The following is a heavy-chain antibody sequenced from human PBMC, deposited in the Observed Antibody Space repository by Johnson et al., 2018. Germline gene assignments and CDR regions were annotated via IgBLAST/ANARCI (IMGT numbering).Heavy chain of an antibody. Sequence: VQLVESGGGLVQPGGSXRLSCEASRFTFRSYVMNWVRQAPGKGPEWVSGISGSGGRKYYADSVTGRFTISRDNSKNTLHLQMNNLRAEDTAVYYCAKDVARATGTSDMWGQGTMVTVSS. V-gene: IGHV3-23*04. CDR1: RFTFRSYV. CDR3: AKDVARATGTSDM. D-gene: IGHD5-12*01. J-gene: IGHJ3*02. CDR2: ISGSGGRK.